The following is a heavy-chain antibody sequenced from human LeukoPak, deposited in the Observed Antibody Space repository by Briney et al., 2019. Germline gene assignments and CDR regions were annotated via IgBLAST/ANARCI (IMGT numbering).Heavy chain of an antibody. V-gene: IGHV3-23*01. J-gene: IGHJ4*02. Sequence: GSLRLSCAASGFTFSSYAMSWVRQAPGKGLEWVSGIGGSSGSTYYADSVKGRFTISRDNSKNTLYLQMNSLRAEDAAVYYCATVLGLSDPFDHWGQGTLVTVSS. D-gene: IGHD3-10*01. CDR3: ATVLGLSDPFDH. CDR2: IGGSSGST. CDR1: GFTFSSYA.